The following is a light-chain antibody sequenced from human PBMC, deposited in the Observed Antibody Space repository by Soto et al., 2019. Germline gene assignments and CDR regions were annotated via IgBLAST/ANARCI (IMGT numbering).Light chain of an antibody. Sequence: QSVLTQPPSASGTPGQRVTISCSGGSSNIGTYTVSWYQQFPETAPKLLTYGNNQRPSGVPDRFSGSKSGTSASLSISGLQSDEEADYYCAAWDDSLNGPIFGGGTKLTVL. CDR1: SSNIGTYT. CDR3: AAWDDSLNGPI. CDR2: GNN. J-gene: IGLJ2*01. V-gene: IGLV1-44*01.